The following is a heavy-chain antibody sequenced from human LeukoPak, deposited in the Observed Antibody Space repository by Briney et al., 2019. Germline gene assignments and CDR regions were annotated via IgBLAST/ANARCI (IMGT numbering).Heavy chain of an antibody. D-gene: IGHD6-19*01. Sequence: SETLSLTCTVSGGSISSYYWSWIRQPPGKGLEWIGYIYYSGSTNYNPSLKSRVTISVDTSKNQFSLKLSSVTAADTAVYYSACAAAPSSGCYRAPYYYYMDVWGKGTTVTVSS. J-gene: IGHJ6*03. CDR2: IYYSGST. CDR1: GGSISSYY. V-gene: IGHV4-59*01. CDR3: ACAAAPSSGCYRAPYYYYMDV.